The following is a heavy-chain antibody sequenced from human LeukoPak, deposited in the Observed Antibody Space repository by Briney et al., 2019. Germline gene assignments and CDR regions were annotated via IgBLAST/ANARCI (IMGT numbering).Heavy chain of an antibody. D-gene: IGHD5-12*01. J-gene: IGHJ4*02. CDR2: IYYSGST. V-gene: IGHV4-59*01. CDR3: ARGSGYSGSEMDY. CDR1: GGSISSYY. Sequence: SETLSLTCTVSGGSISSYYWSWIRQPPGKGLEWIGYIYYSGSTNYNPSLKSRVTISVDTSKNQFSLKLSSVTAADTAVYYCARGSGYSGSEMDYWGQGTLVTVSS.